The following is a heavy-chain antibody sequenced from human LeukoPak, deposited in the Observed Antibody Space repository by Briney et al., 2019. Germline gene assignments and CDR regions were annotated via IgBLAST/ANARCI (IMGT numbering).Heavy chain of an antibody. CDR1: GGSISSSSYY. D-gene: IGHD3-22*01. J-gene: IGHJ4*02. Sequence: PSETLSLTCTVSGGSISSSSYYWGWIRQLPGKGLEWIGSIYYSGSTYYNPSLKSRVTISVDTSKNQFSLKLSSVTAADTAVYYCARVDDSSGYSFDYWGQGTLVTVSS. CDR3: ARVDDSSGYSFDY. CDR2: IYYSGST. V-gene: IGHV4-39*01.